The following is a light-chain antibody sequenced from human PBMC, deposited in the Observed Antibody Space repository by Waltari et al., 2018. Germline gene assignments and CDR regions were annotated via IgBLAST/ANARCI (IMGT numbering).Light chain of an antibody. CDR3: HQRSKWPLT. V-gene: IGKV3-11*01. CDR1: QNIDSY. CDR2: DAS. J-gene: IGKJ4*01. Sequence: EIVLTQSPATLSLSPGERATLSCRASQNIDSYLAWYQLKPGQVPRLLIYDASNRATGIPAGFSGSGSGADFTLIISSLEPEDFAVYYCHQRSKWPLTFGGGTKVEIK.